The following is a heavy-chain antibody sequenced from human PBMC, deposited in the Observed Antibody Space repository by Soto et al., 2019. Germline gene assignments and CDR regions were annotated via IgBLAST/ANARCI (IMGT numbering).Heavy chain of an antibody. D-gene: IGHD6-19*01. CDR3: ARGVNPEAVWDYGMDV. CDR1: GFTVSSNY. CDR2: IYSGGST. Sequence: PGGSLRLSCAASGFTVSSNYMSWVRXXPXKGLEWVSVIYSGGSTYYADSVKGRFTISRDNSKNTLYLQMNSLRAEDTAVYYCARGVNPEAVWDYGMDVWGQGTTVTV. V-gene: IGHV3-53*01. J-gene: IGHJ6*02.